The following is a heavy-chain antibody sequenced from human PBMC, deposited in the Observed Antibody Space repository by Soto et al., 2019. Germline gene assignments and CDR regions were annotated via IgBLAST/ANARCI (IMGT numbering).Heavy chain of an antibody. CDR3: VRDRRIYYSDPHDEFVASDYEV. J-gene: IGHJ3*01. Sequence: QVQLIQSEAEVKKPGSSVRVSCTASGGIFGSHGFSWVRQAPGQRLEWVGGFIPIFRTLTYTEKFQARVRIAADESTNTVYLDLSSLTSEDTVVYYCVRDRRIYYSDPHDEFVASDYEVWGRGTMVSVSS. CDR1: GGIFGSHG. D-gene: IGHD3-22*01. CDR2: FIPIFRTL. V-gene: IGHV1-69*01.